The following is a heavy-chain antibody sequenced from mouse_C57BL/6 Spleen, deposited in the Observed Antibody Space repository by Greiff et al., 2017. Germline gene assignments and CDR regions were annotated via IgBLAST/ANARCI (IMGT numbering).Heavy chain of an antibody. CDR2: IDPETGGT. CDR3: TRRDYPYYFDD. Sequence: QVQLQQSGAELVRPGASVTLSCKASGYTFTDYEMHWVKQTPVHGLEWIGAIDPETGGTAYNQKFKGKAILTADKSSSTAYMELRSLTSEDSAVYYCTRRDYPYYFDDWGQGTTLTVSS. V-gene: IGHV1-15*01. J-gene: IGHJ2*01. D-gene: IGHD5-5*01. CDR1: GYTFTDYE.